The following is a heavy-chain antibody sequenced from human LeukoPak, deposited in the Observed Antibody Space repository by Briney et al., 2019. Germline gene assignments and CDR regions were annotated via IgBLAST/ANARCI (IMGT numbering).Heavy chain of an antibody. V-gene: IGHV4-30-4*01. CDR2: IYYSGGT. J-gene: IGHJ1*01. CDR1: GGSISSGDYY. CDR3: ASTVGTGAFQH. Sequence: SQTLSLTCTVSGGSISSGDYYWSWSRQPPGKGLEWIGYIYYSGGTYYNPSLKSRVTISVDTSKNQFSLKLSSVTAADTAVYYCASTVGTGAFQHWGQGTLVTVSS. D-gene: IGHD4-23*01.